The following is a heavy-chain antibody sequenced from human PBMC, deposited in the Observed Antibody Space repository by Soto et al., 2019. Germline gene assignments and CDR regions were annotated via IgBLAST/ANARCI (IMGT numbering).Heavy chain of an antibody. CDR2: ISTYTGNT. D-gene: IGHD3-10*01. Sequence: GPELKKPGAAVRVSCKASGYTFDSYGLSWVRQAPGQGLEWMGWISTYTGNTDYPQRFQGRVTMDTDTSTSTAYLDLRRLTSDDTAVYYCVRDVSVSSGSFGGYWGQGTLVTVSS. CDR3: VRDVSVSSGSFGGY. V-gene: IGHV1-18*01. CDR1: GYTFDSYG. J-gene: IGHJ4*02.